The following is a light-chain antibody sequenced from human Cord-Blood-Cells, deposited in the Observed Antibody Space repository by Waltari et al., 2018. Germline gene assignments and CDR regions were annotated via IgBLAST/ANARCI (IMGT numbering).Light chain of an antibody. V-gene: IGKV3-20*01. CDR3: QQYGSSPWT. CDR2: GAS. CDR1: QSVSSSH. Sequence: EIVLTQSPGTLSLSPGERATLSCRASQSVSSSHLAWYQQKPCQAPRLLIYGASSRPTGIPDRFSGSGSGTDFTLTISRLEPEDFAVYYCQQYGSSPWTFGQGTKVEIK. J-gene: IGKJ1*01.